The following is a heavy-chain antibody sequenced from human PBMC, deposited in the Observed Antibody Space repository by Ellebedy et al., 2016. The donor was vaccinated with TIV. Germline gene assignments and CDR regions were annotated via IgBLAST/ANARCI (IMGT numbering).Heavy chain of an antibody. CDR1: GFTFSSYA. V-gene: IGHV3-30-3*01. Sequence: GGSLRLXXAASGFTFSSYAMHWVRQAPGKGLEWVAVISYDGSNKYYADSVKGRFTISRDNSKNTLYLQMNSLRAEDTAVYYCAREGGRLRPSVGWFDPWGQGTLVTVSS. J-gene: IGHJ5*02. CDR2: ISYDGSNK. CDR3: AREGGRLRPSVGWFDP. D-gene: IGHD5-12*01.